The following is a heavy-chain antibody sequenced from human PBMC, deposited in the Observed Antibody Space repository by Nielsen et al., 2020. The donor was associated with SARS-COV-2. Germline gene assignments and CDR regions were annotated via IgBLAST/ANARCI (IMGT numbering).Heavy chain of an antibody. CDR3: ARGRRYCSSTSCYTYYYYYMDV. Sequence: ASVKVSCKASGYTFTSYAMHWVRQAPGQRVEWMGWINAGNGNTKYSQKFQGRVTITRDTSASTAYMELSSLRSEDTAVYYCARGRRYCSSTSCYTYYYYYMDVWGKGTTVTVSS. D-gene: IGHD2-2*02. CDR2: INAGNGNT. CDR1: GYTFTSYA. V-gene: IGHV1-3*01. J-gene: IGHJ6*03.